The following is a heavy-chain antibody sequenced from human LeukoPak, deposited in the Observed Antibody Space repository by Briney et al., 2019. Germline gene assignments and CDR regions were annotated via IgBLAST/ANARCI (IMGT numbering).Heavy chain of an antibody. V-gene: IGHV3-30*18. J-gene: IGHJ4*02. CDR2: ISYDGSNK. CDR1: GFTFSSYG. Sequence: PGGSLRLSCAASGFTFSSYGMHWVRQAPGKGREGVAVISYDGSNKYYADSVKGRFTISRDNSKNTLYLQMNSLRAEDTAVYYCAKDRVLIDWGQGTLVTVSS. D-gene: IGHD3-10*01. CDR3: AKDRVLID.